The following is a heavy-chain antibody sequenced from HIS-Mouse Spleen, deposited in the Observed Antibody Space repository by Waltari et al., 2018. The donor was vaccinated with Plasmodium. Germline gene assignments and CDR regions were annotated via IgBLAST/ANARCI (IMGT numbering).Heavy chain of an antibody. V-gene: IGHV4-34*01. Sequence: QVQLQQWGAGLLKPSETLSLTCAVYGGSFSGYYWSWIRQPPGKGLEWIGEINHSGMTNCNPSRKSRVTISVDTSKNQFSLKLSAVTAADTAVYYCARGPGYSSGWYYFDYWGQGTLVTVSS. CDR3: ARGPGYSSGWYYFDY. CDR1: GGSFSGYY. D-gene: IGHD6-19*01. J-gene: IGHJ4*02. CDR2: INHSGMT.